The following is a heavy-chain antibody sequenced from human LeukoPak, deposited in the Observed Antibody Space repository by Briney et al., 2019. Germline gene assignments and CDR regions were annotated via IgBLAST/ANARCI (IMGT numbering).Heavy chain of an antibody. D-gene: IGHD3-9*01. V-gene: IGHV4-61*01. J-gene: IGHJ3*02. CDR1: GGSISSSSYY. Sequence: PSETLSLTCTVSGGSISSSSYYWSWIRQPPGKGLEWIGYIYYSGSTNYNPSLKSRVTISVDTSKNQFSLKLSSVTAADTAVYYCARDRSTYYDILTGYYSGSDAFDIWGQGTMVTVSS. CDR3: ARDRSTYYDILTGYYSGSDAFDI. CDR2: IYYSGST.